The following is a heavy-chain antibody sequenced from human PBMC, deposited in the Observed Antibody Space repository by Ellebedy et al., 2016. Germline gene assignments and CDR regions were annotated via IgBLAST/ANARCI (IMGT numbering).Heavy chain of an antibody. V-gene: IGHV3-33*01. D-gene: IGHD4-23*01. Sequence: GGSLRLXXAASGFTFSNYGMHWVRQAAGKGLEWVAVIWFDGTIKYYAESVKGRFTISRDNPTNTLYLQMDSLRAEDTAVYYCVREISTVATNFFDYWGQGTLVTVSS. CDR1: GFTFSNYG. CDR3: VREISTVATNFFDY. J-gene: IGHJ4*02. CDR2: IWFDGTIK.